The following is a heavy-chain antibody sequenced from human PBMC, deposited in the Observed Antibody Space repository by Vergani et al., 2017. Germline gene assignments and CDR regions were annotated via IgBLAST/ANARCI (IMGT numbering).Heavy chain of an antibody. CDR2: ISAYNGNT. D-gene: IGHD3-3*01. CDR1: GYTFTSYG. J-gene: IGHJ6*02. Sequence: QVQLVQSGAEVKKPGASVKVSCKASGYTFTSYGISWVRQAPGQGLEWMGWISAYNGNTNYAQKLQGRVTMTTDTSTSTAYMERRSLRSDDTAVYYCARVPSYYDFWSGNYYYYYGMDVWGQGTTVTVSS. V-gene: IGHV1-18*01. CDR3: ARVPSYYDFWSGNYYYYYGMDV.